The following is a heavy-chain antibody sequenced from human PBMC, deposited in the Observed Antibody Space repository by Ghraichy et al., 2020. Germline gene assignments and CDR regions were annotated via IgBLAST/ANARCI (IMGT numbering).Heavy chain of an antibody. CDR1: GGSISSYY. CDR2: IYYTWST. Sequence: SETLSLTCTVSGGSISSYYWSWIRQPPGKGLEWIGYIYYTWSTNYNPSLKSRVTMSVDTSKNQFSLKLSSVTAADTAVYYCVRPSIGARPGWYFDLWGRGTLVTVSS. CDR3: VRPSIGARPGWYFDL. D-gene: IGHD6-6*01. J-gene: IGHJ2*01. V-gene: IGHV4-59*08.